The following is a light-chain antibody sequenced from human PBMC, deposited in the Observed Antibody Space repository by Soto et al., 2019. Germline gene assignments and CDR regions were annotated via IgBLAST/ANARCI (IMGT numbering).Light chain of an antibody. CDR2: AAS. Sequence: DIQMTQSPSSLSASVGDRVTITCRASQDISNYLAWYQQRPGKVPKLLIYAASTLESVVPSRFSGRGSGTGFTLTISSLQPEDVATYYCQKYDIAPRTFGGGTKVEIK. J-gene: IGKJ4*01. CDR3: QKYDIAPRT. V-gene: IGKV1-27*01. CDR1: QDISNY.